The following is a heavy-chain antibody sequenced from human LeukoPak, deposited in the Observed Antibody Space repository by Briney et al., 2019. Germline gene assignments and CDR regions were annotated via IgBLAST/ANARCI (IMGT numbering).Heavy chain of an antibody. CDR1: GYTFTGYF. J-gene: IGHJ5*02. CDR3: ARGYCSGGSCYSVENWFDP. V-gene: IGHV1-2*06. D-gene: IGHD2-15*01. CDR2: INPNSGGT. Sequence: ASVKVSCKAAGYTFTGYFMFWVRQAPGQGLEWMGRINPNSGGTNYAQKFQGRVTMTRDTSISTAYMELSRLRSDDTAVYYCARGYCSGGSCYSVENWFDPWGQGTLVTVSS.